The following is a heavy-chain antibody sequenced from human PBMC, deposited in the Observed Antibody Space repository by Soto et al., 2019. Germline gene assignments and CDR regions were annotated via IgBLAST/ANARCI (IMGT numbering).Heavy chain of an antibody. CDR2: IYYSGST. J-gene: IGHJ6*03. CDR1: GGSISSYY. V-gene: IGHV4-59*08. D-gene: IGHD1-7*01. Sequence: SETLSLTCTVSGGSISSYYWSWIRQPPGKGLEWIGYIYYSGSTNYNPSLKSRVTISVDTSKNQFSLKLSSVTAADTAVYYCARRATYNWNYDYYYYMDVWGKGTTVTVSS. CDR3: ARRATYNWNYDYYYYMDV.